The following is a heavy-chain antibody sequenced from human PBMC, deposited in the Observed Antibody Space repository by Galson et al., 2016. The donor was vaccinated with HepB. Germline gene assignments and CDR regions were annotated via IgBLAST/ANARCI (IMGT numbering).Heavy chain of an antibody. CDR2: IYYSGST. CDR1: GGSINNYY. Sequence: SETLSLTCSVSGGSINNYYWSWIRQPPGKGLEWIGDIYYSGSTNYRPSLKSRLTISLDTSKKQFSLRLRSVTAADTAVYYCARVNYGGFDYWGQGTLVTVSS. J-gene: IGHJ4*02. D-gene: IGHD4-23*01. CDR3: ARVNYGGFDY. V-gene: IGHV4-59*01.